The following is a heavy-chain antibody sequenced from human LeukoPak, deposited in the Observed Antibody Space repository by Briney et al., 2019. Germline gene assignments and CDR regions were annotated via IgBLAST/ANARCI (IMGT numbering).Heavy chain of an antibody. CDR3: ARVEIGGSSWLNNWFDP. V-gene: IGHV1-46*01. J-gene: IGHJ5*02. CDR1: GYTFTSYY. D-gene: IGHD6-13*01. CDR2: INPSGGST. Sequence: ASVKVSCKASGYTFTSYYMHWVRQAPGQGLEWMGIINPSGGSTSYAQKFQGRVTMTRDTSTSTVYMELSSLRSEDTAVYYCARVEIGGSSWLNNWFDPWGQGTLVTVSS.